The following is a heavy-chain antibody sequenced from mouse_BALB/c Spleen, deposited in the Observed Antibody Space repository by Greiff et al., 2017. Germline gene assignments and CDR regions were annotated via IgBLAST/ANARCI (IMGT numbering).Heavy chain of an antibody. J-gene: IGHJ4*01. CDR3: ARRGITMGYYYAMDY. Sequence: VQLQQSGAELVRPGVSVKISCKGSGYTFTDYAMHWVKQSHAKSLEWIGVISTYYGDASYNQKFKGKATMTVDKSSSTAYMELARLTSEDSAIYYCARRGITMGYYYAMDYWGQGTSVTVSS. D-gene: IGHD2-4*01. V-gene: IGHV1S137*01. CDR2: ISTYYGDA. CDR1: GYTFTDYA.